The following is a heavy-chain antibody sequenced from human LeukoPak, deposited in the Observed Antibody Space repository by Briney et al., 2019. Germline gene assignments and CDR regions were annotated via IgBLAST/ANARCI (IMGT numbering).Heavy chain of an antibody. J-gene: IGHJ4*02. Sequence: PSETLSLTCTVSGGSISSSSYYWGWIRQPPGKGLEWIGSIYYSGSTYYNPSLKSRVTISVDTSKNQFSLKLSSVTAADTAVYYCAREFRGVIEYYFDYWGQGTLVTVSS. CDR2: IYYSGST. V-gene: IGHV4-39*02. CDR3: AREFRGVIEYYFDY. D-gene: IGHD3-16*02. CDR1: GGSISSSSYY.